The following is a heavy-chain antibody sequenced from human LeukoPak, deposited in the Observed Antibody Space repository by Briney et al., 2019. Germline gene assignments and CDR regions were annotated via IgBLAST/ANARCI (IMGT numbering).Heavy chain of an antibody. D-gene: IGHD2-2*01. CDR2: VNHGGST. CDR3: ARAPPYCSSTSCYPNRWFDP. V-gene: IGHV4-34*01. J-gene: IGHJ5*02. Sequence: SETLSLTCAVYGGSFSTYYWSWIRQPPGKGLEWIGEVNHGGSTNYNPSLKSRVTISVDTSTNQFSLKLSSVIAADTAVYYCARAPPYCSSTSCYPNRWFDPWGQGTLVTVSS. CDR1: GGSFSTYY.